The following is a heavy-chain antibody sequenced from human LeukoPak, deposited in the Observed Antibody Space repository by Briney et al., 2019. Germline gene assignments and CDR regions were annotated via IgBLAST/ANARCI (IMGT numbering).Heavy chain of an antibody. Sequence: GGSLRLSCAASGFTFSDYWMHWVRQAPGKGLVWVSRINTDGSSTIYADSVKGRFTISRDNAKNTLYLQMNSLRAEDTAVYYCARVLVVAGTGAFDFWGQGTMVTVSS. J-gene: IGHJ3*01. CDR2: INTDGSST. CDR1: GFTFSDYW. D-gene: IGHD6-19*01. V-gene: IGHV3-74*01. CDR3: ARVLVVAGTGAFDF.